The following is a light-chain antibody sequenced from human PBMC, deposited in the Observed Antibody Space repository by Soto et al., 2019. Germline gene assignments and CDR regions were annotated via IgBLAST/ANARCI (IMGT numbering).Light chain of an antibody. V-gene: IGKV1-8*01. J-gene: IGKJ4*01. CDR2: AAS. CDR3: QQYYSYPPT. CDR1: QGITSY. Sequence: AIRMTQSPSSFSASTGDRVTITCRASQGITSYLAWYQQKPGKAPKLLIYAASTLQSGVPSRFSGSGSGTDFTLTISCLQSEDFATYYCQQYYSYPPTFGGGTNAEIK.